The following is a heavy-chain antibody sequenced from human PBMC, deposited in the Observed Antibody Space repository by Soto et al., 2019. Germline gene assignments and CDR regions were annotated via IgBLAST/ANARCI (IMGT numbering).Heavy chain of an antibody. V-gene: IGHV3-53*01. Sequence: EVQSVESGGGLIQPGGSLRLSCAASGFNFIRKYMLWVRQAPGKGLEWVSILYSGGTTYYADSVKGRFTISIDTSENTLYIQMNSQRAEDTAVYYGARGLYDSGGFYFDFWGQVNLVTVS. CDR1: GFNFIRKY. CDR3: ARGLYDSGGFYFDF. CDR2: LYSGGTT. J-gene: IGHJ4*02. D-gene: IGHD3-10*01.